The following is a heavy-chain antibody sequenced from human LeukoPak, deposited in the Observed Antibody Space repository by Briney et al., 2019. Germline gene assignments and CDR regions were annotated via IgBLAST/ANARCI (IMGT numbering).Heavy chain of an antibody. J-gene: IGHJ5*02. CDR2: INWNGGST. D-gene: IGHD4-17*01. CDR3: ARLGGGTTVTT. CDR1: GFTFDDYG. Sequence: GGSLRXSCAXSGFTFDDYGMRWVRQAPGKGLEWVSGINWNGGSTGYADSVKGRFTISRDNAKNSLYLQMNSLRAEDTALYYCARLGGGTTVTTWGQGTLVTVSS. V-gene: IGHV3-20*04.